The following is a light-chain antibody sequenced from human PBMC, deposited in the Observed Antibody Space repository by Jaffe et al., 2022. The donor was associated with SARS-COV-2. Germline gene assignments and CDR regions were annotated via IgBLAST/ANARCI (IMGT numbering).Light chain of an antibody. CDR2: GAS. CDR1: QSASRK. CDR3: QQYNNWPLT. J-gene: IGKJ4*01. V-gene: IGKV3-15*01. Sequence: EIVMTQSPATLSVSPGERATLSCRASQSASRKLAWYQHKPGQPPRLLVYGASTRATGIPARFSGSGSGTEFTLIISSLQSEDFAVYYCQQYNNWPLTFGGGTKVEIK.